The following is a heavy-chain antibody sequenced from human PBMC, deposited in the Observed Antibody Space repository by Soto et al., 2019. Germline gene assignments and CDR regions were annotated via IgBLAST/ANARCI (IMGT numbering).Heavy chain of an antibody. CDR1: GGTFSSYA. CDR2: IIPIFGTP. J-gene: IGHJ6*02. CDR3: AKDRGYSYGNYYYYGMDF. Sequence: QVQLVQSGAEVRKPGSSVKVSCKASGGTFSSYAISWERQAPGQGLEWMGGIIPIFGTPNYAQKFQGRVTITADESTSTAYMVLSSLRSEDTAVYYCAKDRGYSYGNYYYYGMDFWGQGTTVTVSS. V-gene: IGHV1-69*12. D-gene: IGHD5-18*01.